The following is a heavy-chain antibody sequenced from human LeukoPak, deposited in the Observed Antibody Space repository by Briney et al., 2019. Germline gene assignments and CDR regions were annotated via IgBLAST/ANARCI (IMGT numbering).Heavy chain of an antibody. J-gene: IGHJ3*02. CDR3: ARDGCSSTSCSGGDAFDI. D-gene: IGHD2-2*01. CDR1: GFTFSSYA. Sequence: GGSLRLSCAASGFTFSSYAMSWVRQAPGKGLEWVSAISGSGGSTYYADSVKGRFTISRDNSKNTLYLQMNSLRAEDTVVYYCARDGCSSTSCSGGDAFDIWGQGTMVTVSS. CDR2: ISGSGGST. V-gene: IGHV3-23*01.